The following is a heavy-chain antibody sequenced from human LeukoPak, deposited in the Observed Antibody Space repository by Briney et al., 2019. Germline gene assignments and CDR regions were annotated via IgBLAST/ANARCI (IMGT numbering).Heavy chain of an antibody. D-gene: IGHD3-22*01. V-gene: IGHV3-23*01. CDR1: GGSFSGYY. CDR3: AKAANYYYDSSGYHQYYFDY. CDR2: ISGSGGST. J-gene: IGHJ4*02. Sequence: PSETLSLTCAVYGGSFSGYYWSWIRQPPGKGLEWVSAISGSGGSTYYADSVKGRFTISRDNSKNTLYLQMNSLRAEDTAVYYCAKAANYYYDSSGYHQYYFDYWGQGTLVTVSS.